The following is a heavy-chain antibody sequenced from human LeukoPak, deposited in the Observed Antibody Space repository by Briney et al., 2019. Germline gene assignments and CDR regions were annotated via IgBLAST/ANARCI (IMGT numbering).Heavy chain of an antibody. CDR2: IYTSGST. CDR1: GGSISSGSYY. V-gene: IGHV4-61*09. J-gene: IGHJ4*02. CDR3: TRGGDYDVLTGYHYYFDY. D-gene: IGHD3-9*01. Sequence: SETLSLTCTVSGGSISSGSYYWNWIRQPAGKGLEWIGHIYTSGSTHYNPSLKSRATISADTSKNQFSLNLSSVTAADTAVYFCTRGGDYDVLTGYHYYFDYWGQGTLVTVSS.